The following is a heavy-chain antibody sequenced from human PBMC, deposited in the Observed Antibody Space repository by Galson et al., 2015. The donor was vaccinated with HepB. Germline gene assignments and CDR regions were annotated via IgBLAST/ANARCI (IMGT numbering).Heavy chain of an antibody. CDR1: GFTFSSYS. Sequence: SLRLSCAASGFTFSSYSMNWVRQAPGKGLEWVSSISSSSSYIYYADSVKGRFTISRDNAKNSLYLQMNSLRAEDTAVYYCARDRGSRGLWFDPWGQGTLVTVSS. V-gene: IGHV3-21*01. CDR2: ISSSSSYI. D-gene: IGHD3-10*01. J-gene: IGHJ5*02. CDR3: ARDRGSRGLWFDP.